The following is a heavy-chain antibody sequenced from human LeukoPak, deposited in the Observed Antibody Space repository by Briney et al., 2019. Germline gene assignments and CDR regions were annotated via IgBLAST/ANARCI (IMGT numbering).Heavy chain of an antibody. J-gene: IGHJ4*02. Sequence: SETLSLTCAVYGGSFSGYYWSWIRQPPGKGLEWIGEINHSGSTNYNPSLKSRVTISVDTSKNQFSLKLSSVTAADMAVYYCARGPQGNYGDFSWGQGTLVTVSS. CDR3: ARGPQGNYGDFS. CDR2: INHSGST. D-gene: IGHD4-17*01. CDR1: GGSFSGYY. V-gene: IGHV4-34*01.